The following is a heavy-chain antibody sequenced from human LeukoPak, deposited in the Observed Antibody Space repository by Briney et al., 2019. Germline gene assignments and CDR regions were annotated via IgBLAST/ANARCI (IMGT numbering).Heavy chain of an antibody. V-gene: IGHV3-48*01. Sequence: GGSLRLSCVASGFTFNIYGMNWVRQAPGKGLEWVSYISSSSSTIYYADSVKGRFTISRDNAKNSLYLQMNSLRAEDTGVYYCARRVAVADNYFDYWGQGTLVTVSS. CDR2: ISSSSSTI. D-gene: IGHD6-19*01. CDR3: ARRVAVADNYFDY. CDR1: GFTFNIYG. J-gene: IGHJ4*02.